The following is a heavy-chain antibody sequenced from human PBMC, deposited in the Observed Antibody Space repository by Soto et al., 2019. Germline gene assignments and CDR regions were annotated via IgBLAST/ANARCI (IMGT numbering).Heavy chain of an antibody. V-gene: IGHV3-23*01. Sequence: EVQLLESGGGLVQPGGSLRLSCAASGFTFSSYAMGWVRQAPGKGLEWVSAISGSGGSTYYADSVKGRFTISRDNSKNTLYLQMNSLRAEDTAVYYCAKSGPGYCSSSSCPLDYWGQGTLVTVSS. D-gene: IGHD2-2*01. CDR3: AKSGPGYCSSSSCPLDY. CDR1: GFTFSSYA. CDR2: ISGSGGST. J-gene: IGHJ4*02.